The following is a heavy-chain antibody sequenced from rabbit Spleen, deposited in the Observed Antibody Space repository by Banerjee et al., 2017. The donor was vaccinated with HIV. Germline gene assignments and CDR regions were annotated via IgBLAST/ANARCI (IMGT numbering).Heavy chain of an antibody. V-gene: IGHV1S7*01. J-gene: IGHJ4*01. CDR3: ARRRGL. Sequence: QLKESGGGLVQPGGSLKLSCKASGFDFTSYYMSWVSQAPGKGPEWIGYIDPVFGSASYASWVNGQFSITRENPQNTVTLQLNSLTAADTATYSCARRRGLWGPGTLVTV. CDR1: GFDFTSYY. CDR2: IDPVFGSA.